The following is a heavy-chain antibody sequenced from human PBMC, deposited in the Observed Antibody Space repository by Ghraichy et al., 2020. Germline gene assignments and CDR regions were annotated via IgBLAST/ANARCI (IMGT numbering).Heavy chain of an antibody. J-gene: IGHJ6*02. CDR1: GFTFSSYG. CDR3: AKDGGYDLTYYYYGMDV. D-gene: IGHD5-12*01. CDR2: ISYDGSNK. Sequence: GGSLRLSCAASGFTFSSYGMHWVRQAPGKGLEWVAVISYDGSNKYYADSVKGRFTISRDNSKNTLYLQMNSLRAEDTAVYYCAKDGGYDLTYYYYGMDVWGQGTTVTVSS. V-gene: IGHV3-30*18.